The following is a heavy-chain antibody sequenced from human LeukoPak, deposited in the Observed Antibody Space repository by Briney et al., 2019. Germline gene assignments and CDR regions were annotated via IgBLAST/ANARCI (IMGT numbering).Heavy chain of an antibody. CDR3: ARDGSFDY. J-gene: IGHJ4*02. Sequence: ASVKVSCKASGYTFTEYYIHWVRQAPGQGLEWMGWINPNSGDTNYAQNFQGRVTMTRDTSLNTAYMELSRLRSDDTAVYYCARDGSFDYWGQGTLVTVSS. CDR2: INPNSGDT. D-gene: IGHD5-12*01. CDR1: GYTFTEYY. V-gene: IGHV1-2*02.